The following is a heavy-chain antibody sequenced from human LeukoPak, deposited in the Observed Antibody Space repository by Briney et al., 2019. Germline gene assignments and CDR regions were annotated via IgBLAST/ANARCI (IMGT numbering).Heavy chain of an antibody. D-gene: IGHD4/OR15-4a*01. CDR3: ARCRDYGSKHCYYYMDV. CDR1: GGTFISYA. V-gene: IGHV1-69*05. J-gene: IGHJ6*03. CDR2: IIPIFGTA. Sequence: ASVKVSCKASGGTFISYAISWVRQAPGQGLEWMGGIIPIFGTANYAQKFQGRVTITTDESTSTAYMELSSLRSEDTAVYYCARCRDYGSKHCYYYMDVWGKGTTVTVSS.